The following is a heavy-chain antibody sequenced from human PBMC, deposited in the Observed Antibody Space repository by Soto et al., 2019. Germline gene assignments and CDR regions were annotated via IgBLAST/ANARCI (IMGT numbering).Heavy chain of an antibody. CDR1: GFTFNNYA. CDR2: ISGSGGST. CDR3: AKDHKTTVTSWGYFDY. Sequence: LRLSCAASGFTFNNYAMNWVRQAPGKGLEWVSGISGSGGSTYYADSVKGRFTISRDNSKNTLYLQMNSLRAEDTAVYYCAKDHKTTVTSWGYFDYWGQGTLVTVSS. V-gene: IGHV3-23*01. D-gene: IGHD4-17*01. J-gene: IGHJ4*02.